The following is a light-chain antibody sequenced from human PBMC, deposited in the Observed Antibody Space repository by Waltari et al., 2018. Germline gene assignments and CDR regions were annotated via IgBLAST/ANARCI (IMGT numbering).Light chain of an antibody. J-gene: IGLJ2*01. Sequence: QSALTQPASVSGSPGQSITISCTGTSSDIGGYNFVSCYQPHPGKVPQLIIYEVYNRPSGVSYRFSGSKAGNTASLTISGLQAEDEADYYCSSYTSSSTGIFGGGTKLTVL. CDR1: SSDIGGYNF. V-gene: IGLV2-14*01. CDR2: EVY. CDR3: SSYTSSSTGI.